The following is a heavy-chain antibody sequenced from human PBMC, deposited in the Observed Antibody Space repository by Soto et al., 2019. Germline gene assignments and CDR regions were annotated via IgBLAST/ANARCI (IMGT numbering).Heavy chain of an antibody. CDR2: IYDGGRT. V-gene: IGHV4-30-4*01. Sequence: QVQLQESGPGLVKPSQTLSLTCTVSGGSISTVDYWWSWIRQSPDMGLEWIGHIYDGGRTYNNPSPESLVTMSVDTSKSQLSLTLSSVSAADTAVYYCARGPSGDKVDSWGQGTLVTVSS. CDR1: GGSISTVDYW. D-gene: IGHD7-27*01. J-gene: IGHJ4*02. CDR3: ARGPSGDKVDS.